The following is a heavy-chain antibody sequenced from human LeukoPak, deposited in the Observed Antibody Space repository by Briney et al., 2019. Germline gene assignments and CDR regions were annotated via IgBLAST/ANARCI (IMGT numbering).Heavy chain of an antibody. V-gene: IGHV1-69*05. CDR3: ARDRGSGSYVHDAFDI. CDR1: GGTFSSYA. CDR2: IIPIFGTA. Sequence: SVKVSCMASGGTFSSYAISWVRQAPGQGLEWMGGIIPIFGTANYAQKFQGRVTITTDESTSTAYMELSSLRSEDTAVYYSARDRGSGSYVHDAFDIWGQGTMVTVSS. J-gene: IGHJ3*02. D-gene: IGHD1-26*01.